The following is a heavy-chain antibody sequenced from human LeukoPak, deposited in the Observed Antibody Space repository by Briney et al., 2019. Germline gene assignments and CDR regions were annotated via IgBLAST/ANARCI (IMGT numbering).Heavy chain of an antibody. CDR1: GGTFSSYA. D-gene: IGHD1-26*01. Sequence: SVKISCKASGGTFSSYAISWVRQAPGQGLEWMGGIIPIFGTANYAQKFQGRVTITTDESTSTAYMELSSLRSEDTAVYYCASGSSSRFSYFGYWGQGTLVTVSS. CDR3: ASGSSSRFSYFGY. J-gene: IGHJ4*02. CDR2: IIPIFGTA. V-gene: IGHV1-69*05.